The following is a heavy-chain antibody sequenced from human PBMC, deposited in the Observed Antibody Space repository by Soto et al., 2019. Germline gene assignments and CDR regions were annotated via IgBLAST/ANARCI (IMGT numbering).Heavy chain of an antibody. V-gene: IGHV4-39*07. D-gene: IGHD2-2*01. J-gene: IGHJ4*02. CDR3: ARGHRVVPAAPFSNYEF. Sequence: SETLSLTCTVSGGSVSSSSYYWGWVRQPPGKGLEWIGEINHSGSTNYNPSLKSRVTISVDTSKNQFSLKLSSVTAADTAVYYCARGHRVVPAAPFSNYEFWGQGTLVTVSS. CDR1: GGSVSSSSYY. CDR2: INHSGST.